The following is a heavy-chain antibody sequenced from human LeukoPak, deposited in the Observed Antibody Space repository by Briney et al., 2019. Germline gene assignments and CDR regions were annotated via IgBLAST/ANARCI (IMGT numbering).Heavy chain of an antibody. J-gene: IGHJ4*02. D-gene: IGHD2-8*01. V-gene: IGHV3-15*01. CDR3: TGRAYGY. CDR1: VFTCSNAW. Sequence: GGSLTLSCAASVFTCSNAWMSWVRQAPGKGLEWVGRIKSKTDGGTTDYAAPVKGRFTISRDDSKNTVYLQMNSLKSEDTAVYYCTGRAYGYWGQGTLVTVAS. CDR2: IKSKTDGGTT.